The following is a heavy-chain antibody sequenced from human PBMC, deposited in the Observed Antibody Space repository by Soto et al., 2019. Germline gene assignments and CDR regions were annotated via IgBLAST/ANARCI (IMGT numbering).Heavy chain of an antibody. CDR2: ISGSGGST. Sequence: GGSLRLSCAASGFTFSSYAMSWVRQAPGKGLEWVSAISGSGGSTYYADSVKGRFTISRDNSKNTLYLQMNSLRAEDTAVYYCATKYQLLPYYFDYWGQGTLVTVSS. J-gene: IGHJ4*02. CDR3: ATKYQLLPYYFDY. CDR1: GFTFSSYA. V-gene: IGHV3-23*01. D-gene: IGHD2-2*01.